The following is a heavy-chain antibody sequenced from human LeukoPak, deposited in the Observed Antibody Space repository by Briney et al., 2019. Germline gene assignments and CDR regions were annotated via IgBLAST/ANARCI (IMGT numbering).Heavy chain of an antibody. D-gene: IGHD3-3*01. Sequence: ASVKFSCKASGYTFTSYGISWVRQAPGQGLEWMGWISAYNGNTNYAQKLQGRVTMTTDTSTSTAYTELRSLRSDDTAVYYCARDSGNHYDFWSGYYSPFDYWGQGTLVTVSS. CDR2: ISAYNGNT. V-gene: IGHV1-18*01. J-gene: IGHJ4*02. CDR3: ARDSGNHYDFWSGYYSPFDY. CDR1: GYTFTSYG.